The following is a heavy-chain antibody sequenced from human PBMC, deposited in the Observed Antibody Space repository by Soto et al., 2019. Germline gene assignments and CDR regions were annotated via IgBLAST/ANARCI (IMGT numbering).Heavy chain of an antibody. CDR2: IYHGGTT. D-gene: IGHD6-19*01. J-gene: IGHJ4*01. V-gene: IGHV4-38-2*02. CDR3: AKAHVMVMAGSTFDY. Sequence: SETLSLTCTVSGYSISSGSYWGWIRQPPGKGPEWIASIYHGGTTFYNPSLKSRVTVSVDKSNNQFSLKLRSVTAADTAVYYCAKAHVMVMAGSTFDYWGHGTLVTVSS. CDR1: GYSISSGSY.